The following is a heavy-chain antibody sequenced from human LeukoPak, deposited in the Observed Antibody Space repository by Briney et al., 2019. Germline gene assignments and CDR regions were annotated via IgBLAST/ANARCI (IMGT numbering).Heavy chain of an antibody. CDR2: IYSGGSS. D-gene: IGHD3-16*01. CDR1: GFTVSSNY. J-gene: IGHJ3*02. Sequence: GGSLRLSCAASGFTVSSNYMSWVRQAPGKGLEWVSVIYSGGSSYYADSVKGRFTISRDNSKNTLYLQMNSLRAEDTAVYYCSSGPPWGRAFDIWGQGTMVTVSS. V-gene: IGHV3-53*01. CDR3: SSGPPWGRAFDI.